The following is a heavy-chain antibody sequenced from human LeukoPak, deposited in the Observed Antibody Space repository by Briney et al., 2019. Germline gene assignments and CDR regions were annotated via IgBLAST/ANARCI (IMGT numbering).Heavy chain of an antibody. D-gene: IGHD2-15*01. Sequence: GGSLRLSCAASGFTLSSNAMHWVRQAPGKGLEWVSAISGSGGSTYYADSVKGRFTISRDNSKNTLYLQMNSLRAEDTAVYYCAKDLIGGFFDYWGQGTLVTVSS. J-gene: IGHJ4*02. CDR2: ISGSGGST. V-gene: IGHV3-23*01. CDR1: GFTLSSNA. CDR3: AKDLIGGFFDY.